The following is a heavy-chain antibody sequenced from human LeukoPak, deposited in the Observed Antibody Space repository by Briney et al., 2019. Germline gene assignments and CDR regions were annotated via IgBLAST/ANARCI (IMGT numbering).Heavy chain of an antibody. Sequence: GGSLRLSCAASAFTFSSHWMTWVRQAPGKGLEWVASVKQDVNEKYYVDSVKGRFTISRDNAKNSLFLQMNSLRAEDTAVYYCARVLKSHVYGDYLFDYWGQGTLVTVSS. CDR3: ARVLKSHVYGDYLFDY. D-gene: IGHD4-17*01. CDR1: AFTFSSHW. CDR2: VKQDVNEK. V-gene: IGHV3-7*03. J-gene: IGHJ4*02.